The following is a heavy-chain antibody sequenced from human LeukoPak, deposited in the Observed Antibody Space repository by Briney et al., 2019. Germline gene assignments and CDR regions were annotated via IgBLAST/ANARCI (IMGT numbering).Heavy chain of an antibody. V-gene: IGHV4-39*01. Sequence: PSETLSLTCTVSGGSISSSSYYWGWIRQPPGKGLEWIGSIYYSGSTYYNPSLKSRVTISVDTSKNQFSLKLSSVTAADTAVYYCARQHDFWSGYYTVDRGDYWGQGTLVTVSS. J-gene: IGHJ4*02. D-gene: IGHD3-3*01. CDR2: IYYSGST. CDR1: GGSISSSSYY. CDR3: ARQHDFWSGYYTVDRGDY.